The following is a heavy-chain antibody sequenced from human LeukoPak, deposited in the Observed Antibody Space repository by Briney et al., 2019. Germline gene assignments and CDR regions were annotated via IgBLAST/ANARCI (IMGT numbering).Heavy chain of an antibody. CDR1: GFTFSSYS. V-gene: IGHV3-21*01. CDR2: ISSSSSYI. D-gene: IGHD2-15*01. J-gene: IGHJ4*02. CDR3: AREDLCSGGSCYYDY. Sequence: SLRLSRAASGFTFSSYSMNWVRQAPGKGLEWVSSISSSSSYIYYADSVKGRFTISRDNAKNSLYLQMNSLRAEDTAVYYCAREDLCSGGSCYYDYWGQGTLVTVSS.